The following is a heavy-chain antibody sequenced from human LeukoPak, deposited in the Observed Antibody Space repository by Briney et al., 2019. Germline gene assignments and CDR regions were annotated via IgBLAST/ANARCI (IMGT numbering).Heavy chain of an antibody. D-gene: IGHD1-1*01. J-gene: IGHJ4*02. Sequence: SETLSLTCTVSGGSISPYYWSWIRQTPGKGLEWIGCILYSGTTTNYNPSLKSRVTISVDTSKNQFSLKLSSVTTADTAVYYCARVGDWNDLVYWGQGTLVTVSS. V-gene: IGHV4-59*01. CDR2: ILYSGTTT. CDR1: GGSISPYY. CDR3: ARVGDWNDLVY.